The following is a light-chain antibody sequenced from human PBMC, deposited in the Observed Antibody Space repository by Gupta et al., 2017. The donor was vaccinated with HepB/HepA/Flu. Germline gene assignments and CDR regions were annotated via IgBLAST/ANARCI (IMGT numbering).Light chain of an antibody. Sequence: QSALTQPASASGSPGQSITISCTGTSSDVGAYNYVSWYQQHPGKAPKLMIYEVNNRPSGVSNRFSGSKSGNTASLTISGLQAEDEADYYCSSYTGSIWVFGGGTKLTVL. CDR1: SSDVGAYNY. J-gene: IGLJ3*02. V-gene: IGLV2-14*01. CDR2: EVN. CDR3: SSYTGSIWV.